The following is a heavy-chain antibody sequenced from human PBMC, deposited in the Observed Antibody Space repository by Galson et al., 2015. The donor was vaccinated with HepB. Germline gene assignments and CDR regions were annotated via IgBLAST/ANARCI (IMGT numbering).Heavy chain of an antibody. V-gene: IGHV3-23*01. CDR1: GFSFSIYA. CDR2: IDDDVVTA. CDR3: AKGRGMILESWFFDY. D-gene: IGHD3-16*01. J-gene: IGHJ4*02. Sequence: SLRLSCAASGFSFSIYAMNWVRQAPGKGLEWDSTIDDDVVTAFYADSVKGRFTISRDNSKNTVYLQMNNLRGEDTAVYYCAKGRGMILESWFFDYWGQGAPVTVSS.